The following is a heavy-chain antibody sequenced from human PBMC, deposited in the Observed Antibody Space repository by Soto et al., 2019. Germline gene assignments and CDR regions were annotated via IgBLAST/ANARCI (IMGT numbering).Heavy chain of an antibody. V-gene: IGHV5-10-1*01. CDR1: GYSFNRFW. D-gene: IGHD5-12*01. Sequence: PGESLKISCKGSGYSFNRFWINWVRQKPGKGLEWIGRIDPSDSYTDYSPSFQGHVTISVDKSANTAYLQWNSLKTSDTAMYYWARRAIMPTKTLDYWGKGTQVTVSS. CDR2: IDPSDSYT. J-gene: IGHJ4*02. CDR3: ARRAIMPTKTLDY.